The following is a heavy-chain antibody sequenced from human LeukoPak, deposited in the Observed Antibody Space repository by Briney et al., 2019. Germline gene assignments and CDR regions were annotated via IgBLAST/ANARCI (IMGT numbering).Heavy chain of an antibody. Sequence: SETLSLTCTVSGGSISNYYWSWIRQPPGKGLEWIGFIYNSGHTNYNPSLKSRVTISEDTSKNQLSLKLSSVTAADTAVYYCARAAVTTSRYFQHWGQGTLVTVSS. V-gene: IGHV4-59*01. CDR3: ARAAVTTSRYFQH. CDR2: IYNSGHT. J-gene: IGHJ1*01. D-gene: IGHD4-17*01. CDR1: GGSISNYY.